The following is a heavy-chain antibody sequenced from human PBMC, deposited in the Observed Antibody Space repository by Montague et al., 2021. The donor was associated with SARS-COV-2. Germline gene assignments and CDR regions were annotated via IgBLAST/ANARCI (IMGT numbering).Heavy chain of an antibody. V-gene: IGHV4-39*01. J-gene: IGHJ3*02. Sequence: SETLSLTCSVSGDSIINSRYNWGWIRQPPGKGLEWIGTIYYSGSAYYXPSLKSRVTISVDTSKDQFSLKLNSVTATDTAVYYCARLESTREVIIRGAFHIWGQGTKVTVSS. CDR1: GDSIINSRYN. CDR2: IYYSGSA. CDR3: ARLESTREVIIRGAFHI. D-gene: IGHD3-10*01.